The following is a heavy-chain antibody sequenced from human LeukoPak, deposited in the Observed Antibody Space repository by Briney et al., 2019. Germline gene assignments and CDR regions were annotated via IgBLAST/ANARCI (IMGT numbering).Heavy chain of an antibody. CDR2: IKSKGDGETI. D-gene: IGHD3-10*01. CDR1: GFTFTNAW. V-gene: IGHV3-15*01. Sequence: GGSLRLSCAASGFTFTNAWMSWVRQAPGKGLEWVGRIKSKGDGETIDNAAPVKGRFTISRDDSKATLYLQMNSLKAEDTAVYYCTTDLGLTMIRGVIVYWGQGALVTVSS. CDR3: TTDLGLTMIRGVIVY. J-gene: IGHJ4*02.